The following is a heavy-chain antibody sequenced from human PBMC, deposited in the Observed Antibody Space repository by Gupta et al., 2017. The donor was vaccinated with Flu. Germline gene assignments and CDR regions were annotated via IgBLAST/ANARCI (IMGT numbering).Heavy chain of an antibody. CDR1: GYTFTSYD. Sequence: VQLVQSGAEVKTPGASVKVSCKASGYTFTSYDINWVRQATGQGLEWMGWMNPNSGNTGYAQKFQGRVTMTRNTSISTAYMELSSLRSEDTAVYYCARVPVDSWTGYYPPDYGGQGTLVTVSS. CDR3: ARVPVDSWTGYYPPDY. D-gene: IGHD3-9*01. V-gene: IGHV1-8*01. CDR2: MNPNSGNT. J-gene: IGHJ4*02.